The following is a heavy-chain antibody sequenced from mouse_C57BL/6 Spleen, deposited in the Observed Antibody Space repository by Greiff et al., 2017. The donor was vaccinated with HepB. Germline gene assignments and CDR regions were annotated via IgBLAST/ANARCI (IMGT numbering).Heavy chain of an antibody. Sequence: QVQLKQPGAELVKPGASVKLSCKASGYTFTSYWMHWVKQRPGQGLEWIGMILPNSGSTNNNEKFKSKATLTVDNSSSTTYIQLGSLASEDSAVYYSARWDDYPWFAYWGQGTLVTVSA. CDR2: ILPNSGST. CDR3: ARWDDYPWFAY. CDR1: GYTFTSYW. J-gene: IGHJ3*01. V-gene: IGHV1-64*01. D-gene: IGHD2-4*01.